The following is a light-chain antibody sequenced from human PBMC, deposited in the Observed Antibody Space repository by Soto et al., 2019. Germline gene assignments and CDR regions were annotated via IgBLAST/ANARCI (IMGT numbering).Light chain of an antibody. CDR3: QQFHNWPPFT. CDR2: GAS. J-gene: IGKJ2*01. V-gene: IGKV3-15*01. CDR1: QSVSSN. Sequence: EIVMTQSPTTLSVSLGERATLSCRASQSVSSNLAWFQQRPVQAPRLLIYGASTRAAGIPARFSGSGSGTEFTLTISGLQSEDFAVYYCQQFHNWPPFTFGQGTKLEIK.